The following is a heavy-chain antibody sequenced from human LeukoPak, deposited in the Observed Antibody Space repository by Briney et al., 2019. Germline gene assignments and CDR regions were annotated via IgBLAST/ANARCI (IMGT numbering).Heavy chain of an antibody. D-gene: IGHD3-22*01. V-gene: IGHV4-31*03. J-gene: IGHJ4*02. Sequence: SETLSLTCTVSGGSISSGGYYWSWIRQHPGKGLEWIGYIYYSGSTYYNPSLKSRVTISVDTSKNQFSLKLSSVTAADTAVYYCATGQYYYDSSGYCLDYWGQGTLVTVSS. CDR1: GGSISSGGYY. CDR3: ATGQYYYDSSGYCLDY. CDR2: IYYSGST.